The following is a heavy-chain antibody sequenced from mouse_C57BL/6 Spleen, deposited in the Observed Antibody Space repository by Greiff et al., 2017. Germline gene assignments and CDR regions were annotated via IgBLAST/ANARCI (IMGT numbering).Heavy chain of an antibody. CDR2: IDPSDSYT. V-gene: IGHV1-50*01. CDR3: ASKGVGYSGAMDY. D-gene: IGHD2-3*01. Sequence: QVQLQQPGAELVKPGASVKLSCKASGYTFTSYWMQWVKQRPGQGLEWIGEIDPSDSYTNYNQKFKGKATLTVDTSSSTAYMQLSSLTSEDSAVDYGASKGVGYSGAMDYWGQGTSVTVSS. CDR1: GYTFTSYW. J-gene: IGHJ4*01.